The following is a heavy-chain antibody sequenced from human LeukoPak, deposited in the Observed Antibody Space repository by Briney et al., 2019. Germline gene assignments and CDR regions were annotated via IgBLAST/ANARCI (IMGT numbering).Heavy chain of an antibody. D-gene: IGHD6-19*01. CDR2: INTKTGNA. V-gene: IGHV7-4-1*02. Sequence: ASVKVSCKASGYTFASYAMNWVRQAPGQGLEWMGWINTKTGNATYAQGFTGRFGLSLDTSVSTAYLQFSSLKAEDTAVYYCARAGGWYVAWFDPWGQGTLVTVSS. CDR3: ARAGGWYVAWFDP. CDR1: GYTFASYA. J-gene: IGHJ5*02.